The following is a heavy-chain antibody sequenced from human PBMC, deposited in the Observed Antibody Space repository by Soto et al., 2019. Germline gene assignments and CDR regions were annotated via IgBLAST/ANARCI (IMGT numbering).Heavy chain of an antibody. CDR2: INPNSGGT. D-gene: IGHD3-10*01. CDR1: GYTFTGYH. CDR3: AAMVRGVIYGMDV. V-gene: IGHV1-2*02. Sequence: ASVKVSCKASGYTFTGYHMHWVRQAPGQGLEWMGWINPNSGGTNYAQKFQGRVTMTRDTSISTAYMELSRLRSDDTAVYYCAAMVRGVIYGMDVWGQGTTVTVSS. J-gene: IGHJ6*02.